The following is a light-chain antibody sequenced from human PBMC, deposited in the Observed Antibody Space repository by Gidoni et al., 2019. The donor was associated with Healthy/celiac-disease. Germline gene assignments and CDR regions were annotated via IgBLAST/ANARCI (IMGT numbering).Light chain of an antibody. J-gene: IGLJ2*01. CDR2: GKN. CDR3: NSRDSSGNPVV. CDR1: SLRSYY. V-gene: IGLV3-19*01. Sequence: SSELTQDPAVSVALGQTVRITCQGDSLRSYYASWYQQKPGQAPVLVIYGKNNRPSGIPDRFSGSSSGNTASLTITGAQAEDEADYYCNSRDSSGNPVVFGGGTKLXV.